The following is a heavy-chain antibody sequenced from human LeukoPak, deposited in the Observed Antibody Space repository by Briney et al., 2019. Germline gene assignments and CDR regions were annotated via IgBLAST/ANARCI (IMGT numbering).Heavy chain of an antibody. J-gene: IGHJ4*02. D-gene: IGHD6-6*01. V-gene: IGHV6-1*01. CDR3: WLQLGSY. Sequence: SQTLSLTCAISGDSVSSNSAAWNWIRQSPSRGLEWLGRTYYRSKWYNDYAVSVKSRITINPDTSKNQFSLKLSSVTAADTAVYYCWLQLGSYWGQGTLVTVSS. CDR2: TYYRSKWYN. CDR1: GDSVSSNSAA.